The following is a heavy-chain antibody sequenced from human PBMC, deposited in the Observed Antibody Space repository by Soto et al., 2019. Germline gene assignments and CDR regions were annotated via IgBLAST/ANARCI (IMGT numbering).Heavy chain of an antibody. Sequence: ASVKVYCKASGYTFTSYAMHWVRQAPGQRLEWMGWINAGNGNTKYSQKFQGRVTITRDTSASTAYMELSSLRSEDTAVYYCARMTYDSSGNYWDYYYYYGMDVWGQGTTVTVSS. J-gene: IGHJ6*02. CDR2: INAGNGNT. D-gene: IGHD3-22*01. CDR3: ARMTYDSSGNYWDYYYYYGMDV. CDR1: GYTFTSYA. V-gene: IGHV1-3*01.